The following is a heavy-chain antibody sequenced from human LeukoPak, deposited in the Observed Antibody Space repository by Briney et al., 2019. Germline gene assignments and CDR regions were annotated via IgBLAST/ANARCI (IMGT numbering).Heavy chain of an antibody. D-gene: IGHD6-13*01. Sequence: SETLSLTCTVSGGSISSHYWSWIRQPPGKGLEWIGYIYYSGSTNYNPSLKSRVTISVDTSKNQFSLKLSSVTAADTAVYYCARVGSSWYQKWFDPWGQGTLVNVSS. CDR3: ARVGSSWYQKWFDP. V-gene: IGHV4-59*11. J-gene: IGHJ5*02. CDR1: GGSISSHY. CDR2: IYYSGST.